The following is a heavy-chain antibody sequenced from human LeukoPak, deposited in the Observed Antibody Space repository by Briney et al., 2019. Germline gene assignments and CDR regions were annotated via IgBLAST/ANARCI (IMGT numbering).Heavy chain of an antibody. V-gene: IGHV4-61*01. CDR3: ARVGDVDSRHLTY. CDR1: GGSFSSGSYY. J-gene: IGHJ4*02. Sequence: PSETLSLTCTVSGGSFSSGSYYWSWIRQPPGKGLEWFGYIYYSRITNYNPSHKSRLTISVDTSKHQFSLKLTSVTAADSAVYYCARVGDVDSRHLTYWGQGTLVTVSS. CDR2: IYYSRIT. D-gene: IGHD5-24*01.